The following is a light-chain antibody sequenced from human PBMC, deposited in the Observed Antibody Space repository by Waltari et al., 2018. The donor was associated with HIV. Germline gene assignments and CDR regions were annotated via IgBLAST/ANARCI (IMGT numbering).Light chain of an antibody. CDR1: QSVSSN. Sequence: EIVMTPSPATLSLSPGERVTLSCRASQSVSSNLAWYQQKPGQAPRLLIYGASTRATGIPARFSGSGSGTEFTLTISSLQSEDFAVYYCQQYNNWPPLTFGGGTKVEIK. CDR3: QQYNNWPPLT. V-gene: IGKV3-15*01. J-gene: IGKJ4*01. CDR2: GAS.